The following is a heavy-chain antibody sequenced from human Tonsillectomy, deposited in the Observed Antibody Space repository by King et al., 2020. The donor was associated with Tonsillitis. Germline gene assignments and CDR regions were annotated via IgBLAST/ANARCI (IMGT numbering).Heavy chain of an antibody. CDR3: AKAPYDFWSLFPLDY. D-gene: IGHD3-3*01. CDR2: ISGYGYRT. CDR1: GFTFSTYA. J-gene: IGHJ4*02. V-gene: IGHV3-23*04. Sequence: VQLVESGGGLRQPGGSLTLSCAASGFTFSTYAMSWVRQAPGKGLEGVSSISGYGYRTYYADSVKGRFTISRDNSQNTLYLQMNSLRAEDTAVYYCAKAPYDFWSLFPLDYWGQGTLVTVSS.